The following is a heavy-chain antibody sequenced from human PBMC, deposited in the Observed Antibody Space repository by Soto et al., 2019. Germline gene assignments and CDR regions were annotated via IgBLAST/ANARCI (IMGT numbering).Heavy chain of an antibody. Sequence: QVHLVQSGAEVKKPGASVKVSCKGSGYGFTTYGITWVRQAPGQGLEWMAWISAHNGNTNYALKIKGRVTVTRDTSTSTAYMELRSLRSDDTAVYYCARGRYGDYWGQGALVTVSS. CDR3: ARGRYGDY. CDR1: GYGFTTYG. D-gene: IGHD1-1*01. V-gene: IGHV1-18*01. J-gene: IGHJ4*02. CDR2: ISAHNGNT.